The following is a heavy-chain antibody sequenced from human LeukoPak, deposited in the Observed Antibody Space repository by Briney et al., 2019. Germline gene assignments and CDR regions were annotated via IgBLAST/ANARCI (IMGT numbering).Heavy chain of an antibody. CDR1: GFTFSSYA. Sequence: GGSLRLSCAASGFTFSSYAMSWVRQAPGKGLEWVSAISGSGGSTYYADSVKGRFTISRDNSKNTLYLQMNSLRAEDTAVYYCAREKSMTTVTTYYYGMDVWGQGTTVTVSS. CDR3: AREKSMTTVTTYYYGMDV. CDR2: ISGSGGST. J-gene: IGHJ6*02. D-gene: IGHD4-17*01. V-gene: IGHV3-23*01.